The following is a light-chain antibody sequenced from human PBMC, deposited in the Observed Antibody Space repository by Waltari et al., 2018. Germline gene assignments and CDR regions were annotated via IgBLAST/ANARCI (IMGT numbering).Light chain of an antibody. CDR2: WAS. CDR1: QSVLYSSDSKNY. Sequence: DIVMTQSPDSLAVSLGEGATINCKSSQSVLYSSDSKNYLAWYQQKPGQPPKLLIYWASTRESGVPDRFSGRGSGTDVTLTISSLQAEDVAVYYCQQYYSTPGTFGQGTKVEIK. CDR3: QQYYSTPGT. V-gene: IGKV4-1*01. J-gene: IGKJ1*01.